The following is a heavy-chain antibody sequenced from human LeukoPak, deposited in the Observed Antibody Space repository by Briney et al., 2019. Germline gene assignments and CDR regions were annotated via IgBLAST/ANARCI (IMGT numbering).Heavy chain of an antibody. Sequence: GGSLRLSCAASGLSFSSFAMSWVRQGPARGLEWVSSIRGNGDTFYADSVKGRFILSSDISRNTVYFQLNNLRVEDTAIYYCARASWVSTTDAVRWGQGTLVTVSS. V-gene: IGHV3-23*01. J-gene: IGHJ4*02. D-gene: IGHD1-14*01. CDR1: GLSFSSFA. CDR2: IRGNGDT. CDR3: ARASWVSTTDAVR.